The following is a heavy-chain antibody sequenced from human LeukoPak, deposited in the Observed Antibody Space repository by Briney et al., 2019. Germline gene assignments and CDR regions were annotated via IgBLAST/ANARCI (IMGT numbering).Heavy chain of an antibody. D-gene: IGHD3-3*01. CDR2: ISSSSSYI. V-gene: IGHV3-21*01. J-gene: IGHJ4*02. CDR3: ARDRIHTIFGVVITFDY. Sequence: GGSLRLSCAASGFTFSSYSMNWVRQAPGKGLEWVSSISSSSSYIYYADSVKGRFTISRDNAKNSLYLQMNSLRAEDTAVYYCARDRIHTIFGVVITFDYWGQGTLVTVSS. CDR1: GFTFSSYS.